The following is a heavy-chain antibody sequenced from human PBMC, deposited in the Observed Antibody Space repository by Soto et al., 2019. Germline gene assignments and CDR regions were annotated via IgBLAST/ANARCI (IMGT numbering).Heavy chain of an antibody. Sequence: QVQLRESGPGLVKPSGTLFLTCAVSSGSVNSSNWWSWVRQPPGKGLEWIGEIYHGGSANYNPSLRSRVTMSVDKSKNQVLLQLSSVTAADTAVYYCARAPAAAGTFAYWGQGTLVTVSS. CDR1: SGSVNSSNW. CDR3: ARAPAAAGTFAY. D-gene: IGHD6-13*01. J-gene: IGHJ4*02. CDR2: IYHGGSA. V-gene: IGHV4-4*02.